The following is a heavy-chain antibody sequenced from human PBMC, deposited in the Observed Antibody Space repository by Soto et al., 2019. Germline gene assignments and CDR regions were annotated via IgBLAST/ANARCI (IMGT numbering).Heavy chain of an antibody. Sequence: GGSLRLSCAASGFTFSSYGMHWVRQAPGKGLEWVAVIWYDGSNKYYADSVKGRFTISRDNSKNTLYLQMNSLRAEDTAVYYCATTGGGILYYFDYWGQGTLVTVSS. V-gene: IGHV3-30*02. J-gene: IGHJ4*02. D-gene: IGHD2-15*01. CDR1: GFTFSSYG. CDR2: IWYDGSNK. CDR3: ATTGGGILYYFDY.